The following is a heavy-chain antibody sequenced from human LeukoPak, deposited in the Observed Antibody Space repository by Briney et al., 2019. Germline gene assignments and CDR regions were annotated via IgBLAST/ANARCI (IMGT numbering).Heavy chain of an antibody. V-gene: IGHV4-30-4*08. D-gene: IGHD1-26*01. CDR1: GGSISSGDYY. CDR2: IYYSGST. J-gene: IGHJ4*02. Sequence: PSETLSLTCTVSGGSISSGDYYWSWIRQPPGKGLEWIGYIYYSGSTYYNPSLKSRVTISVDTSKNQFSLKLSSVTAADTAVYYFARGGSGSYDVGPFDYWCQGTLVTVSS. CDR3: ARGGSGSYDVGPFDY.